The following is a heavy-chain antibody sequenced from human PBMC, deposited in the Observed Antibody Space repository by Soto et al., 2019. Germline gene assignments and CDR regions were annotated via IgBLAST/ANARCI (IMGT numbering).Heavy chain of an antibody. CDR3: ATRITVFGLLIPPFDP. CDR2: INHTGGT. J-gene: IGHJ5*02. CDR1: GGSFANYY. D-gene: IGHD3-3*01. V-gene: IGHV4-34*01. Sequence: SETLSLTCAVYGGSFANYYWNWIRQPPGKGLEWIGEINHTGGTHYNPSLKSRVTMSVDTSKNQFSLRLSSVTAADTAIYYCATRITVFGLLIPPFDPWGQGTQVTVSS.